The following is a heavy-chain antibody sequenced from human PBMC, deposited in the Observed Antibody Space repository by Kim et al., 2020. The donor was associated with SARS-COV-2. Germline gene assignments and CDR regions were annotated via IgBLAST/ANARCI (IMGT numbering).Heavy chain of an antibody. Sequence: SVKVSCKASGFTFSNSAVQWVRQARGQRLEWIGWIVVGSGNGNYAQKFQERVTITRDMSTSTAYMELSSLRSEDTAVYYCAASAGTVGCFDQWCQGTLV. V-gene: IGHV1-58*01. CDR1: GFTFSNSA. D-gene: IGHD1-1*01. CDR2: IVVGSGNG. CDR3: AASAGTVGCFDQ. J-gene: IGHJ4*02.